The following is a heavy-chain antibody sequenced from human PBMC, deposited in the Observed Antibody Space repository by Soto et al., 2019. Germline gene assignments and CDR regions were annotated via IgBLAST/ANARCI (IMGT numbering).Heavy chain of an antibody. D-gene: IGHD4-17*01. Sequence: SETMALTRRLSGGPIRSYYRACIRQHPEKGLEWIGRIYYSGSTYYNPSLKSRVNISVDTSKNQFSLKLSSVTAADTAVYYCARHPLDYGVYERFDSWGQGTLVTVSS. J-gene: IGHJ4*02. V-gene: IGHV4-39*01. CDR2: IYYSGST. CDR3: ARHPLDYGVYERFDS. CDR1: GGPIRSYY.